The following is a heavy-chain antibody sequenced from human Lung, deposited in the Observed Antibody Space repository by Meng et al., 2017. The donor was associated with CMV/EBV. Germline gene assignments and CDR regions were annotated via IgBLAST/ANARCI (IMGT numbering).Heavy chain of an antibody. J-gene: IGHJ6*02. D-gene: IGHD4-17*01. CDR3: AREGYGDYAPYYYNGMDV. V-gene: IGHV1-18*01. CDR1: GYTFTSYG. CDR2: ISAYNGNT. Sequence: ASXXVSXKASGYTFTSYGISWVRQAPGQGLEWMGWISAYNGNTNYAQKLQGRVTMTTDTSTSTAYMELRSLRSDDTAVYYCAREGYGDYAPYYYNGMDVWXQGTTVTVSS.